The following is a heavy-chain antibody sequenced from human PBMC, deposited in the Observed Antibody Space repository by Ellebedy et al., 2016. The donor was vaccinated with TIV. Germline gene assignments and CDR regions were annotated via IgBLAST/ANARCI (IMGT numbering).Heavy chain of an antibody. D-gene: IGHD3-10*01. J-gene: IGHJ4*03. V-gene: IGHV3-7*01. CDR1: GFTFSDYW. Sequence: GESLKISCAASGFTFSDYWMSWVRQAPGKGLKWVANIKQDGSEKWYVDSVKGRFTISRDNAKNSLYLQMSSLRAEDTAVYYCARDQGWAYPGSTRFDYWGQGTLVTVSS. CDR2: IKQDGSEK. CDR3: ARDQGWAYPGSTRFDY.